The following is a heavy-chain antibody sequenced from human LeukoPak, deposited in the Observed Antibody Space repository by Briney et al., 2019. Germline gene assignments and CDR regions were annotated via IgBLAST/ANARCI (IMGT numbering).Heavy chain of an antibody. J-gene: IGHJ6*02. Sequence: GGSLRLSCAASGFTFDDYAMHWVRQAPGKGLEWVSGISWNSGSIGYADSVKGRFTISRDNAKNSLYLQMNSLRAEDTALYYCAKSEAVAYGDYGTVYYYYYGMDVWGQGTTVTVSS. CDR2: ISWNSGSI. CDR1: GFTFDDYA. D-gene: IGHD4-17*01. V-gene: IGHV3-9*01. CDR3: AKSEAVAYGDYGTVYYYYYGMDV.